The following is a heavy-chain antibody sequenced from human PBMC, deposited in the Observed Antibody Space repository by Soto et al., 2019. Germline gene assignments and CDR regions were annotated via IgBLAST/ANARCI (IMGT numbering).Heavy chain of an antibody. D-gene: IGHD3-10*01. J-gene: IGHJ5*02. V-gene: IGHV3-53*01. CDR1: GFSVRSSQ. CDR3: ARVGPYDSQSYMFRYDRFDP. Sequence: GGSLRLSCAASGFSVRSSQMSWVRQAPGKGLEWVSIIFSDGTTHYGVSVKGRFTISRDSARNTVYLQMNGLRVDDTAVYYCARVGPYDSQSYMFRYDRFDPWGKGNQVTVSS. CDR2: IFSDGTT.